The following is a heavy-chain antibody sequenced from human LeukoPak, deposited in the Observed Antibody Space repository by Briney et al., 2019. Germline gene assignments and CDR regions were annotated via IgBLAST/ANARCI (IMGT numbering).Heavy chain of an antibody. CDR3: ARELSSSWYSAFDI. D-gene: IGHD6-13*01. CDR2: ISAYNGNT. CDR1: GYTFTSYG. V-gene: IGHV1-18*01. J-gene: IGHJ3*02. Sequence: ASVKVSCKASGYTFTSYGISWVRQAPGQGLEWMGWISAYNGNTNYAQKLQGRVTMTTDTSTSTAYMELRSLRSDDTAVYYCARELSSSWYSAFDIWGQGRMVTVCS.